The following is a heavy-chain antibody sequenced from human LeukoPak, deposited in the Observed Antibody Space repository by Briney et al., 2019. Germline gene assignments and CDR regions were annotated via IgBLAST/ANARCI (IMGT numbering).Heavy chain of an antibody. CDR3: ARAHHRRVYDYVWGSYPY. V-gene: IGHV3-48*01. Sequence: GGSLRLSCAASGFTFSSYSMNWVRQAPGKGLEWVSYISSSSSTIYYADSVKGRFTISRDNAKNSLYLQMNSLRAEDTAVYYCARAHHRRVYDYVWGSYPYWGQGTLVTASS. D-gene: IGHD3-16*02. CDR1: GFTFSSYS. J-gene: IGHJ4*02. CDR2: ISSSSSTI.